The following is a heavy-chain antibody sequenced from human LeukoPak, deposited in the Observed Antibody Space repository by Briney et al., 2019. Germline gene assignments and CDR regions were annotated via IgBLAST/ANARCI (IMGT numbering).Heavy chain of an antibody. CDR3: AREGITIFGVVLGLDY. CDR1: GFTFSSYG. J-gene: IGHJ4*02. CDR2: IWYDGSNK. D-gene: IGHD3-3*01. V-gene: IGHV3-33*01. Sequence: PGGSLRLSCAASGFTFSSYGMHWVGQAPGKGLRWGAVIWYDGSNKYYADSVEGRFTISRDNSKNTLYLQMNSLRAEDTAVYYCAREGITIFGVVLGLDYWGQGTLVTVSS.